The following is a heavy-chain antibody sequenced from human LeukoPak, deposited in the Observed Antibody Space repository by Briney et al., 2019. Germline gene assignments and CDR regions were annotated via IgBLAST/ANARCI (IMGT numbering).Heavy chain of an antibody. CDR2: IYYSGST. D-gene: IGHD3-22*01. CDR1: GGSISSYY. Sequence: SETLSLTCTVSGGSISSYYWSWIRQPPGKGLEWIGYIYYSGSTNYNPSLRSRVTISVDTSKNQFSLKLSSVTAADTAVYYCARHSAEAYYDSSGYPGAFDIWGQGTMVTVSS. V-gene: IGHV4-59*08. J-gene: IGHJ3*02. CDR3: ARHSAEAYYDSSGYPGAFDI.